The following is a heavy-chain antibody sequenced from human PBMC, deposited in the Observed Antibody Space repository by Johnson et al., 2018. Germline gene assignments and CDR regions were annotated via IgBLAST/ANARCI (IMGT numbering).Heavy chain of an antibody. V-gene: IGHV3-30*18. J-gene: IGHJ4*02. CDR1: GFTFSNYG. CDR2: ISYDGSNK. Sequence: QVQLVQSGGGVVQPGRSLRLSCVASGFTFSNYGMHWVRQAPGKGLEWVAVISYDGSNKYYGDSVKGRFTISRDNSKNTLYLQMNSLRAEDTAVYYCAKDGPYDILTGYCDYWGQGTLVTVSS. D-gene: IGHD3-9*01. CDR3: AKDGPYDILTGYCDY.